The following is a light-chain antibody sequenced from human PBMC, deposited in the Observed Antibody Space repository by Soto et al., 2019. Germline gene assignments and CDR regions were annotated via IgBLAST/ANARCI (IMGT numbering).Light chain of an antibody. J-gene: IGLJ1*01. Sequence: QSALTQPASVSESPGQSITVSFTGTSSDVGGYNYVSWYQQHPGKAPKLMIYDVSDRPSGVSNRFSGSKSGNTASLTISGLQAEDEADYYCSSYSSSSTLYVFGTGTKVTVL. CDR1: SSDVGGYNY. CDR2: DVS. V-gene: IGLV2-14*01. CDR3: SSYSSSSTLYV.